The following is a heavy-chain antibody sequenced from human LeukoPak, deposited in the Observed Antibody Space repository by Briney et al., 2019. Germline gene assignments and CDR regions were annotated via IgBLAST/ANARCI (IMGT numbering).Heavy chain of an antibody. CDR2: IYDRGPA. CDR1: GYAITSGGFS. Sequence: SETLSLTCTVSGYAITSGGFSWNWIRQPPGKGLEWIGCIYDRGPAYYNPSLKSRFTISVDRPKNQFFLNVTSLTAADTAVYYCARAGCSGGSCHDYWGQGTLVTVSS. J-gene: IGHJ4*02. V-gene: IGHV4-30-2*01. D-gene: IGHD2-15*01. CDR3: ARAGCSGGSCHDY.